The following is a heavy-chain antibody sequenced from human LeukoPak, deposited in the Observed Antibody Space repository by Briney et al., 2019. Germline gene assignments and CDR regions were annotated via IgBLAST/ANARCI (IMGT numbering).Heavy chain of an antibody. Sequence: ASVKVSCKVSGYTLTELSMHWVRQAPGKGLEWMGGFDPEDGETIYAQKFQGRVTMTEDTSTDTAYMELSSLRSEDTAVYYCATISTNSGSYYFDYWGQGTLVTVSS. CDR3: ATISTNSGSYYFDY. V-gene: IGHV1-24*01. CDR2: FDPEDGET. CDR1: GYTLTELS. J-gene: IGHJ4*02. D-gene: IGHD1-26*01.